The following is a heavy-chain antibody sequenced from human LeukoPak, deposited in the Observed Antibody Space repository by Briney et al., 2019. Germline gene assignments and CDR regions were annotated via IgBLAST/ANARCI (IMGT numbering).Heavy chain of an antibody. Sequence: GASVKVSCKASGYTFTSYYMHWVRQAPGQGLEWMGIINPGGGSTSYAQKFQGRVTMTRDTSTSTVYMELSSLRSEDTAVYYCARDRGKDFGAFDIWGQGTMVTVSS. CDR1: GYTFTSYY. CDR2: INPGGGST. CDR3: ARDRGKDFGAFDI. D-gene: IGHD3-10*01. V-gene: IGHV1-46*01. J-gene: IGHJ3*02.